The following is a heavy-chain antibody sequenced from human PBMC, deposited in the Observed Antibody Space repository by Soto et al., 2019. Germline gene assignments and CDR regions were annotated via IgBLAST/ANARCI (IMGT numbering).Heavy chain of an antibody. V-gene: IGHV3-9*01. CDR2: ISWNSGNR. CDR3: VKDKSGDFYAMDV. J-gene: IGHJ6*02. Sequence: EVQLVESGGGLVQPGRSLRLSCAASGFTFDDCAMHWVRQAPGKGLEWVSGISWNSGNRVYADSVKGRFTISRDNVKNSVYLEMNSLSGEDTAVYHCVKDKSGDFYAMDVWGQGTTVNVFS. CDR1: GFTFDDCA. D-gene: IGHD1-26*01.